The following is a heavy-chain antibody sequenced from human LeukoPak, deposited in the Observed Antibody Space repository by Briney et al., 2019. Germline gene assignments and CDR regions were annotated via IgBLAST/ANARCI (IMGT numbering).Heavy chain of an antibody. CDR2: ISPYNGDT. V-gene: IGHV1-18*01. J-gene: IGHJ4*02. CDR3: ARMFGRYYDSSGYLDY. Sequence: ASVKVSCKASGYTFTNYGISWVRQATGQGLELMGWISPYNGDTNYAQELQGRVTMTTDTSTNTAYMELRSLRSDDTAIYYCARMFGRYYDSSGYLDYWGQGTLVTVSS. D-gene: IGHD3-22*01. CDR1: GYTFTNYG.